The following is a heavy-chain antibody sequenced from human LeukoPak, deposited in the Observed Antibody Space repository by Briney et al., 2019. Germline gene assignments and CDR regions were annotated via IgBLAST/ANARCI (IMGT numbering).Heavy chain of an antibody. J-gene: IGHJ3*02. CDR2: ISGSGGST. V-gene: IGHV3-23*01. D-gene: IGHD3-10*01. CDR1: GFTFSSYA. CDR3: ARGRSITLLRGVAMSDGFDI. Sequence: PGGSLRLSCAASGFTFSSYAMSWVRQAPGKGLEWVSVISGSGGSTYYADSVKGRFTISRDNAKNLVFLQMNGLRAEDTAVYYCARGRSITLLRGVAMSDGFDIWGQGAMVAVSS.